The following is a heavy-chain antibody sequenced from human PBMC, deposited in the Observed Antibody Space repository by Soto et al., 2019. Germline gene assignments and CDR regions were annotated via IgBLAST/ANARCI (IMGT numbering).Heavy chain of an antibody. J-gene: IGHJ6*02. Sequence: PSETLSLTCAVSGGSISSYYWRWIRQPPGKGLEWIGYIYYSGSTNYNPSLKSRVTISVDTSKNQFSLKLSSVTAADTAVYYCASSMSPGGMDVWGQGTTVTVSS. CDR2: IYYSGST. V-gene: IGHV4-59*01. CDR3: ASSMSPGGMDV. D-gene: IGHD3-10*02. CDR1: GGSISSYY.